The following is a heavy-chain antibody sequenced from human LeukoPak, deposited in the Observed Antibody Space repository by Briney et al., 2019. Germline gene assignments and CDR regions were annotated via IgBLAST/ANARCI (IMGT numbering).Heavy chain of an antibody. Sequence: SDTVSLTYAVYGGSFSGYYWSCIRQPPLKELDWIGDINHSGSTNYSPSLKSRVTISVDTSKNQFSLKLSSVTAADTAVYYCARGGYGYSSSWYSGWFDPWGQGTLVTVSS. CDR2: INHSGST. J-gene: IGHJ5*02. CDR3: ARGGYGYSSSWYSGWFDP. D-gene: IGHD6-13*01. V-gene: IGHV4-34*01. CDR1: GGSFSGYY.